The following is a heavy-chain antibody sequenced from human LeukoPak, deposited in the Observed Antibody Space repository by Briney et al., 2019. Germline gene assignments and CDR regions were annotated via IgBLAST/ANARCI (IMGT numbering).Heavy chain of an antibody. CDR3: ARLEYSSSAGEGDY. D-gene: IGHD6-6*01. V-gene: IGHV1-18*01. CDR2: ISAYNGNT. Sequence: ASVKVSCKASGYTFTSYAMHWVRPAPGQRLEWMGWISAYNGNTNYAQKLQGRVTMTTDTSTSTAYMELRSLRSDDTAVYYCARLEYSSSAGEGDYWGQGTLVTVSS. CDR1: GYTFTSYA. J-gene: IGHJ4*02.